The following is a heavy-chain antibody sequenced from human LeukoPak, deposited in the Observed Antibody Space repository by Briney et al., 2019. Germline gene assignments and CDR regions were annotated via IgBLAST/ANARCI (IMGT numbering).Heavy chain of an antibody. J-gene: IGHJ4*02. Sequence: PGGSLRLSCAASGFTFSSYAMHWVRQAPGKGLEWVAVISYDGSNKYYADSVKGRFTISRDNSKNTLYLQMNSLRAEDTAVYYCARDLGPYCSSTSCPTDYWGQGTLVTVSS. CDR2: ISYDGSNK. V-gene: IGHV3-30-3*01. D-gene: IGHD2-2*01. CDR1: GFTFSSYA. CDR3: ARDLGPYCSSTSCPTDY.